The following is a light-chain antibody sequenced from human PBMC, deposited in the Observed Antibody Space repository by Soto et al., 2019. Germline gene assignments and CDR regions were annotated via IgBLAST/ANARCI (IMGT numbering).Light chain of an antibody. CDR1: QSVSSY. J-gene: IGKJ4*01. V-gene: IGKV3-11*01. Sequence: IVLTKSTSTQYLSPGERATIYCRDSQSVSSYLAWYQQKPGQAPRLLIYDASNRATGIPARFSGSGSGTDFTLTISSLEPEDFAVYYCQQRSNWPTFGGGTKVDIK. CDR2: DAS. CDR3: QQRSNWPT.